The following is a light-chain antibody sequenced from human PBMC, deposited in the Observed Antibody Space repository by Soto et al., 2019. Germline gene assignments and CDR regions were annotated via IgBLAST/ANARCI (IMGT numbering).Light chain of an antibody. CDR2: GAS. J-gene: IGKJ1*01. V-gene: IGKV3-15*01. Sequence: RGILTKTPGERATLSCRASQSVSSDLAWYHQKPGQAPRLLIYGASTRATGIPARFSGSGSGTEFTLTINSLQSEDFAVYYCQEYNSWPRTFGQGTKVDI. CDR3: QEYNSWPRT. CDR1: QSVSSD.